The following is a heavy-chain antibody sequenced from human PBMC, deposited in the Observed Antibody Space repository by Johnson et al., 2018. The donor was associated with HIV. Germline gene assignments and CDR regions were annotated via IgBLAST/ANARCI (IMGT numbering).Heavy chain of an antibody. CDR1: GFTFSSYG. D-gene: IGHD5-12*01. CDR3: ANLWVATSWEYDAFDI. J-gene: IGHJ3*02. CDR2: IRYDGSNK. V-gene: IGHV3-30*02. Sequence: QEQLVESGGGVVQPGGSLRLSCAASGFTFSSYGMHWVRQAPGKGLEWVAFIRYDGSNKYYADSVKGRFTISRDNSKNTLYLQMNSLRAEDTAVYYCANLWVATSWEYDAFDIWGQGTMVTVSS.